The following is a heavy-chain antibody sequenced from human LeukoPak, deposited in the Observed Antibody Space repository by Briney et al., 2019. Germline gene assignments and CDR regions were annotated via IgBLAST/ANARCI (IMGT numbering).Heavy chain of an antibody. Sequence: SETLSLTCTVSGGSISTYYWTWIRQPAGKGLEWIGYLYYSGSANYNPSLQSRVTISVDMSKNQFSLKLTSVTAADTAVYYCARGAPSDSRGYRDPSFDYWGQGTLVTVSS. D-gene: IGHD3-22*01. CDR3: ARGAPSDSRGYRDPSFDY. V-gene: IGHV4-59*01. J-gene: IGHJ4*02. CDR1: GGSISTYY. CDR2: LYYSGSA.